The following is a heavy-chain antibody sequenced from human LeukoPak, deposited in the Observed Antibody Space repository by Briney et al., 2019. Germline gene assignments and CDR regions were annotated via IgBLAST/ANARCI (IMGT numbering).Heavy chain of an antibody. J-gene: IGHJ6*03. V-gene: IGHV3-30*02. CDR3: AKIPYGDYVLDYYYYMDV. CDR2: IRYDGSKK. CDR1: GFAFRSHA. D-gene: IGHD4-17*01. Sequence: WGSLRLSCTASGFAFRSHAMHWVRQAPGKGLEWVAFIRYDGSKKFYADSVKGRFTISRDNSKNTLYLQMYSLRAEDTAVYYCAKIPYGDYVLDYYYYMDVWGKGTTVTISS.